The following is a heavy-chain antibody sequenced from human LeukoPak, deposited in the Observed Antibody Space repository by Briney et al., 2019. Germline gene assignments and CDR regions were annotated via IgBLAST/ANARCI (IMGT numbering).Heavy chain of an antibody. D-gene: IGHD1-26*01. J-gene: IGHJ4*02. CDR2: ITSSDDRT. CDR3: ARDSGSYLQPSDY. Sequence: GGSLRLSCAASGFTFSSYAMSWVRQAPGRGLEWVSSITSSDDRTYYADSVQGRFTISRDNSKNTLYLQMSSLRAEDAAVYHCARDSGSYLQPSDYWGQGTLVTVSS. CDR1: GFTFSSYA. V-gene: IGHV3-23*01.